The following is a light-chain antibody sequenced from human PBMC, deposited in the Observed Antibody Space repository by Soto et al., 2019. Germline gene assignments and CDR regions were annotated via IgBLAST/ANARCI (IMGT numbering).Light chain of an antibody. CDR1: QSVKTF. V-gene: IGKV3-11*01. Sequence: EIVLTQSPATVSFSPGASATLSCRASQSVKTFLVWYQQKPDQAPRLLIYDASHRATGIPARFSGSGSGTDFTLTISSLQPEDAAVYYGQQRSNWPPITFGQGTRLEIK. CDR2: DAS. J-gene: IGKJ5*01. CDR3: QQRSNWPPIT.